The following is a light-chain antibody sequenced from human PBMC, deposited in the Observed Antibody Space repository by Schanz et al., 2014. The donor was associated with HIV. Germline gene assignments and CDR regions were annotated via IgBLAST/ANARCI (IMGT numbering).Light chain of an antibody. CDR1: QSINRW. J-gene: IGKJ3*01. CDR3: QQYNSYSIT. Sequence: DIQMTQSPSTLSTSVGDTVTITCRASQSINRWLAWYQQKPGKAPNLLIYQASTLETGVPSRFSGSGSGTEFTLTISSLQPADFATYYCQQYNSYSITFGPGTKVDIK. CDR2: QAS. V-gene: IGKV1-5*03.